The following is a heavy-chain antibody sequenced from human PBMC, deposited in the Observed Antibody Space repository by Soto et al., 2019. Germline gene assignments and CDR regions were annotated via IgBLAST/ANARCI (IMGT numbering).Heavy chain of an antibody. D-gene: IGHD2-2*01. V-gene: IGHV1-18*01. CDR2: ITTSNGNT. CDR1: GYTFTSHG. Sequence: QVQLVQSGAEVKKPGASVKVSCKASGYTFTSHGITWVRQAPGQGLEWMGWITTSNGNTNYAQNLQGRLTLTTDTSMSTAYMELRSLRYDDAAVYYCARGASCTSTSCYDYFHYGMDVWGQGTTVTVSS. J-gene: IGHJ6*02. CDR3: ARGASCTSTSCYDYFHYGMDV.